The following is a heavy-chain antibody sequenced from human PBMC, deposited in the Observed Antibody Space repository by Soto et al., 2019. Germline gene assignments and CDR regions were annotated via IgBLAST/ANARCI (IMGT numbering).Heavy chain of an antibody. Sequence: QVQLVESGGGVVQPGRSLRLSCAASGFTFSSYAMHWVRQAPGKGLEWVAVISYDGSNKYYADSVKGRFTISRDNSKNTLYLQMNSLRAEDTAVYYCARDGWWADYYYYGMDVWGQGTTVTVSS. CDR3: ARDGWWADYYYYGMDV. CDR1: GFTFSSYA. J-gene: IGHJ6*02. V-gene: IGHV3-30-3*01. CDR2: ISYDGSNK. D-gene: IGHD2-15*01.